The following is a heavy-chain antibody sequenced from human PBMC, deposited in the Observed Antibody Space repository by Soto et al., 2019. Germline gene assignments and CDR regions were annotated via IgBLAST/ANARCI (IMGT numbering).Heavy chain of an antibody. J-gene: IGHJ3*02. D-gene: IGHD3-22*01. Sequence: GGSLRLSCAASGFTFSDYYMTWIRQAPGKGLEWVSYISSSTSYTNYADSVKGRFTISRDNAKNSLYLQMDSLRAEDTAVYYCARLSGTMILVATIAFDIWGQGTMVTVSS. CDR1: GFTFSDYY. CDR3: ARLSGTMILVATIAFDI. V-gene: IGHV3-11*06. CDR2: ISSSTSYT.